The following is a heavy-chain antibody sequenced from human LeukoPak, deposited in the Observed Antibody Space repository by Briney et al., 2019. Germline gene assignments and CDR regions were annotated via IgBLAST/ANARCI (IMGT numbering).Heavy chain of an antibody. Sequence: PGGSLRLSCAASGFTFSSYAMSWVRQAPGKGLEWVSYISSSSSTIYYADSVKGRFTISRDNAKNSLYLQMNSLRAEDTAVYYCASRKPPELRWYPGPFDYWGQGTLVTVSS. CDR3: ASRKPPELRWYPGPFDY. CDR2: ISSSSSTI. CDR1: GFTFSSYA. V-gene: IGHV3-48*01. J-gene: IGHJ4*02. D-gene: IGHD4-23*01.